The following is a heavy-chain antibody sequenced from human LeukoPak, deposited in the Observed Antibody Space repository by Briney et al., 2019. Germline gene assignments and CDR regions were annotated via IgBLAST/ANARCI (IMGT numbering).Heavy chain of an antibody. J-gene: IGHJ5*02. V-gene: IGHV1-18*01. Sequence: ASVKVSCKASGYTFTSYGISWVRQAPGQGLEWMGWISAYNGNTNYAQKLQGRVTMTTDTSTSTAYMELRSLRSEDTAVYYCARVHVEMATISWFDPWGQGTLVTVSS. CDR1: GYTFTSYG. D-gene: IGHD5-24*01. CDR3: ARVHVEMATISWFDP. CDR2: ISAYNGNT.